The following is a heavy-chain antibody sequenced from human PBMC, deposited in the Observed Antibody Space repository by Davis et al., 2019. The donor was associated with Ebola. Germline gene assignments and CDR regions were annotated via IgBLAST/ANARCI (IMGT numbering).Heavy chain of an antibody. D-gene: IGHD6-13*01. CDR3: ARMQQLKFDY. V-gene: IGHV4-34*01. J-gene: IGHJ4*02. Sequence: MPSETLSLTCAVYGGSFSGYYWSWIRQPPGKGLEWIGEINHSGSTNYNPSLKSRVTISVDTSKNQFSLKLSSVTAADTAVYYCARMQQLKFDYWGQGTLVTVSS. CDR2: INHSGST. CDR1: GGSFSGYY.